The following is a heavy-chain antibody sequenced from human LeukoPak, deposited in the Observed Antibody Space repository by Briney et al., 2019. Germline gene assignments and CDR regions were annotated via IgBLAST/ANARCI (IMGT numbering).Heavy chain of an antibody. CDR3: ARDRSLGYCSSTSCYTRYYYMDV. CDR1: GFTFNSYS. Sequence: PGGSLRLSCAASGFTFNSYSMNWVRQAPGKGLEWVSSISSSSSYIYYADSVKGRFTISRDNAKNSLYLQMNSLRAEDTAVYYCARDRSLGYCSSTSCYTRYYYMDVWGKGTTVTVSS. J-gene: IGHJ6*03. CDR2: ISSSSSYI. D-gene: IGHD2-2*02. V-gene: IGHV3-21*01.